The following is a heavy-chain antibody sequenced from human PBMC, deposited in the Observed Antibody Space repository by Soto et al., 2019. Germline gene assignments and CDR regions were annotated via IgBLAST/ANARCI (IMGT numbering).Heavy chain of an antibody. CDR2: ISWNSGSI. D-gene: IGHD2-2*01. CDR3: AKDRGVVPAADLDY. Sequence: GGSLRLSCAASGFTFDDYAMHWVRQAPGKGLEWVSGISWNSGSIGYADSVKGRFTISRDNAKNSLYLQMNSLRAEDTALYYCAKDRGVVPAADLDYWGQGTLVTVSS. CDR1: GFTFDDYA. V-gene: IGHV3-9*01. J-gene: IGHJ4*02.